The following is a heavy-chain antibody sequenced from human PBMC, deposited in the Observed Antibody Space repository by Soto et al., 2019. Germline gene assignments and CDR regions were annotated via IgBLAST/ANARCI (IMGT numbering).Heavy chain of an antibody. CDR1: GGSFSGYY. V-gene: IGHV4-34*01. Sequence: SETLSVTCAVYGGSFSGYYWSWIRQPPGKGLEWIGEINHSGSTNYNPSLKSRVTISVDTSKNQFSLKLSSVTAADTAVYYCARLNTNCSGGSCYGYTFHYYSYYGMDVWRQGTTVTVSS. CDR3: ARLNTNCSGGSCYGYTFHYYSYYGMDV. J-gene: IGHJ6*02. CDR2: INHSGST. D-gene: IGHD2-15*01.